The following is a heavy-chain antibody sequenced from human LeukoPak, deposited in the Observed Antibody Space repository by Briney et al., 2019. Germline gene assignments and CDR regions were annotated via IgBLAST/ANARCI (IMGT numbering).Heavy chain of an antibody. J-gene: IGHJ6*02. D-gene: IGHD6-19*01. Sequence: PSETLSLTCTVSGGSISSGGYYWSWIRQHPGKGLEWIGYIYYSGITYYNPSLKSRVTISVDTSKNQFSLKLSSVTPEDTAVYYCAREDQWLGSGMDVWGQGTTVTVSS. V-gene: IGHV4-31*03. CDR3: AREDQWLGSGMDV. CDR2: IYYSGIT. CDR1: GGSISSGGYY.